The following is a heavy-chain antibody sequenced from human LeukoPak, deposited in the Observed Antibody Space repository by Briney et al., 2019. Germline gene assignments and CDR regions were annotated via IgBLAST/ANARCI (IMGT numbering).Heavy chain of an antibody. D-gene: IGHD5-24*01. CDR1: GGSISSYY. J-gene: IGHJ4*02. CDR2: IYYSGST. V-gene: IGHV4-59*01. CDR3: ARSPSRTRDVDY. Sequence: SETLSLTCTVSGGSISSYYWSWIRQPPGKGLEWIGYIYYSGSTNYNPSLKSRVTISVDTSKNQFSLKLSSVTAADTAAYYCARSPSRTRDVDYWGQGTLVTVSS.